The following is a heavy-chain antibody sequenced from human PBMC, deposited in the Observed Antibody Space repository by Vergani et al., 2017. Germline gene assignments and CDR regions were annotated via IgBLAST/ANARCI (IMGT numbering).Heavy chain of an antibody. Sequence: EVQLVESGGGLVKPGGSLRLSCAASGFTFSDFSMSWVRQAPGKGLEWVAFIGSSGPYINYADSVKGRFIISRDNSKNTLSLQMNSLTAEDTAIYYCAGPQGTSAYYYGGFDYWGEGTLVTVSS. CDR3: AGPQGTSAYYYGGFDY. V-gene: IGHV3-21*04. D-gene: IGHD3-22*01. J-gene: IGHJ4*02. CDR1: GFTFSDFS. CDR2: IGSSGPYI.